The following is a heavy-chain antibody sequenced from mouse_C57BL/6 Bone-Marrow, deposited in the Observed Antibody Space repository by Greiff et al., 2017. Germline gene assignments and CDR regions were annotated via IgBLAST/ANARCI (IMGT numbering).Heavy chain of an antibody. J-gene: IGHJ4*01. CDR1: GYTFTSYW. CDR2: IYPGSGST. D-gene: IGHD1-1*01. Sequence: VQLQQPGAELVKPGASVKMSCKASGYTFTSYWITWVKQRPGQGLEWIGDIYPGSGSTNYNEKFKSKATLTVDTSSSTAYMQLSSLTSEDSAVYYCASGRFITTVVAPYYYAMDYWGQGTSVTVSS. CDR3: ASGRFITTVVAPYYYAMDY. V-gene: IGHV1-55*01.